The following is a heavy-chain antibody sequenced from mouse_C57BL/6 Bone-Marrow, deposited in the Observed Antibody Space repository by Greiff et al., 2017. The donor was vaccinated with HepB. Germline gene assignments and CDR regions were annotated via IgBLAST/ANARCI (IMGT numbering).Heavy chain of an antibody. CDR2: IDPEDGET. Sequence: EVNVVESGAELVKPGASVKLSCTASGFNIKDYYMHWVKQRTEQGLEWIGRIDPEDGETKYAPKFQGKATITADTSSNTAYLQLSSLTSEDTAVYYCARWDYGCYYAMDYWGQGTSVTVSS. J-gene: IGHJ4*01. D-gene: IGHD2-4*01. CDR1: GFNIKDYY. V-gene: IGHV14-2*01. CDR3: ARWDYGCYYAMDY.